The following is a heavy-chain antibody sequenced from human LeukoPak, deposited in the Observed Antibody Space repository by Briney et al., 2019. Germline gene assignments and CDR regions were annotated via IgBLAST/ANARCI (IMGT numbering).Heavy chain of an antibody. J-gene: IGHJ4*02. CDR3: ARSMVTIPIPGGY. V-gene: IGHV3-74*01. CDR1: RFTFSSYW. D-gene: IGHD5-24*01. CDR2: INSDGSST. Sequence: GGSLRLSCAASRFTFSSYWMHWVRQAPGKGLVWVSRINSDGSSTSYADSVKGRFTISRDNAKNTLYLQMNSLRAEDTAVYYCARSMVTIPIPGGYWGQGTLVTVSS.